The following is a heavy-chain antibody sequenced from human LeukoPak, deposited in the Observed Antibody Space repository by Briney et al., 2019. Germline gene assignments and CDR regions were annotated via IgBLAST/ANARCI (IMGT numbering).Heavy chain of an antibody. CDR1: GYTLTELS. J-gene: IGHJ4*02. CDR2: FDPEDGET. CDR3: ARESQTLPLFDY. Sequence: ASVKVSCKVSGYTLTELSMHWVRQAPGKGLEWMGGFDPEDGETIYAQKFQGRVTMTRDTSTSTVYMELSSLRSEDTAVYYCARESQTLPLFDYWGQGTLVTVSS. V-gene: IGHV1-24*01.